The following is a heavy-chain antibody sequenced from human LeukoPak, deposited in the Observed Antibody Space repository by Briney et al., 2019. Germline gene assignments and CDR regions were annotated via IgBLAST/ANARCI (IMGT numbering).Heavy chain of an antibody. CDR3: ARGFFGSGTYVFDY. J-gene: IGHJ4*02. D-gene: IGHD3-10*01. CDR2: IRISSSTI. Sequence: GGSLRLSCAASGFTFSSYGMNWVRQAPGKGLEWVSYIRISSSTIYYADSVKGRFTISRDNAKNSLELQMDSLRDEDTAVYYCARGFFGSGTYVFDYWGQGTPVTVSS. CDR1: GFTFSSYG. V-gene: IGHV3-48*02.